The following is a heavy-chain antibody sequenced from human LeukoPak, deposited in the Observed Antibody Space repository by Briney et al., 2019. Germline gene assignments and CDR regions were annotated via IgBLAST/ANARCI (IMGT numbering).Heavy chain of an antibody. Sequence: AGGSLRLSCAASGFTFSSYSMSWVRQAPGKGLEWVSYISSSSSTIYYADSVKGRFTISRDNAKNSLYLQMNSLRAEDTAVYYCARGGLKYSDDSGVDYWGQGTLVTVPA. V-gene: IGHV3-48*01. D-gene: IGHD5-18*01. J-gene: IGHJ4*02. CDR3: ARGGLKYSDDSGVDY. CDR1: GFTFSSYS. CDR2: ISSSSSTI.